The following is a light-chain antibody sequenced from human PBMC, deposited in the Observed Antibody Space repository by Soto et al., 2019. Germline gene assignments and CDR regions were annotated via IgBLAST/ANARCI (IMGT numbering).Light chain of an antibody. CDR3: QAYDNSLGVSVL. V-gene: IGLV2-8*01. Sequence: QSALTQPPSASGSPGQSVTISCTGTSSDIGGYDFVSWFQQHPGKAPKLMIYEVNKRPSGVPDRFSGSKSGNTASLTVSGLQAEDEADYYCQAYDNSLGVSVLFGGGTKVTVL. J-gene: IGLJ3*02. CDR2: EVN. CDR1: SSDIGGYDF.